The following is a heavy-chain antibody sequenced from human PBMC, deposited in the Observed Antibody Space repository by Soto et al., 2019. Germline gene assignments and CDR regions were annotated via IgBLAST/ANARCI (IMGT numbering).Heavy chain of an antibody. V-gene: IGHV1-69*08. D-gene: IGHD4-4*01. Sequence: QVQLVQSGAEVKKPGSSVKVSCKASGGTFSTYTITWVRQAPGQGLEWMGRIIPIIGLINYAQKFQGRVTLREEKLQGTAYMEMNELRSDDTAVYYCAGDHDSKYNDSHAPSYPWGQGTLVTVSS. CDR2: IIPIIGLI. J-gene: IGHJ5*02. CDR1: GGTFSTYT. CDR3: AGDHDSKYNDSHAPSYP.